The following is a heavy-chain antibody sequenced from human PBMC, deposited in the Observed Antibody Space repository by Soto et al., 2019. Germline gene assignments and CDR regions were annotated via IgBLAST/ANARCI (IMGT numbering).Heavy chain of an antibody. V-gene: IGHV1-8*01. CDR2: MNPNSGNT. D-gene: IGHD6-13*01. CDR3: ARGLGSSWYTGYYYYYMDV. J-gene: IGHJ6*03. Sequence: ASVKVSCKASGYTFTSYDINWVRQATGQGLERMGWMNPNSGNTGYAQKFQGRVTMTRNTSISTAYMELSSLRSEDTAVYYCARGLGSSWYTGYYYYYMDVWGKGTTVTVSS. CDR1: GYTFTSYD.